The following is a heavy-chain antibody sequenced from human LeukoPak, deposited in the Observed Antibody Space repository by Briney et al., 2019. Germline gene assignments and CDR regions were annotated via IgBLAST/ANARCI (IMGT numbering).Heavy chain of an antibody. CDR2: INERGTTM. V-gene: IGHV3-48*03. J-gene: IGHJ4*02. Sequence: GGSLRLSCAASGFTFSNYEMNWVRQAPGKGLKCFSYINERGTTMYYANSVKGRFTISRDNAKNSLYLQVNSLRAEDTAVYYCARELTHCGGDCHDYWGQGTLVTVSS. CDR3: ARELTHCGGDCHDY. D-gene: IGHD2-21*02. CDR1: GFTFSNYE.